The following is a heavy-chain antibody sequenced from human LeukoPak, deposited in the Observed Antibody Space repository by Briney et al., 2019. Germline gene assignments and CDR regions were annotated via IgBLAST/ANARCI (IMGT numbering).Heavy chain of an antibody. Sequence: PGRSLRLSCAASGFTFSNAWMSWVRQAPGKGLEWVGRIKSKTDGGTTDYAAPVKGRFTISRDDSKNTLYLQMNSLKTEDTAVYYCTTILECLGELGDYWGQGTLVTVSS. CDR2: IKSKTDGGTT. CDR3: TTILECLGELGDY. CDR1: GFTFSNAW. V-gene: IGHV3-15*01. D-gene: IGHD3-16*01. J-gene: IGHJ4*02.